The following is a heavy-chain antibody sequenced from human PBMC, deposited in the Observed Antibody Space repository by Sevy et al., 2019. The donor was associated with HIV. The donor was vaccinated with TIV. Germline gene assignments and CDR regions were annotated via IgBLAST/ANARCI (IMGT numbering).Heavy chain of an antibody. J-gene: IGHJ4*01. CDR3: ATSRRDYYNYYFDY. Sequence: GGSLRLSCAVSGLSFRSYELNWVRQAPGKGLQWISYISTGGGTIFYADSVKGRFTISRDNAKNSVFLQMNSLRAEDTAVYFCATSRRDYYNYYFDYWGHGTLVTVSS. CDR1: GLSFRSYE. D-gene: IGHD3-22*01. V-gene: IGHV3-48*03. CDR2: ISTGGGTI.